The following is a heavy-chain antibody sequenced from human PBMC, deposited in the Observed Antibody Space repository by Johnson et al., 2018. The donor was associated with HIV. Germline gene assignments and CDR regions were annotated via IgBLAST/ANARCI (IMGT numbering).Heavy chain of an antibody. J-gene: IGHJ3*02. CDR2: ISYDGSNK. CDR3: AKDRYIKGASTGFDI. D-gene: IGHD1-26*01. CDR1: GFTFSSYA. Sequence: VQLVESGGGVVQPGRSLRLSCAASGFTFSSYAMHWVRQAPGTGLEWVAVISYDGSNKYYADSVKGRFTTSRDNSKNTLYLQMNILRSEDTAVYYCAKDRYIKGASTGFDIWGQGTMVTVSS. V-gene: IGHV3-30*04.